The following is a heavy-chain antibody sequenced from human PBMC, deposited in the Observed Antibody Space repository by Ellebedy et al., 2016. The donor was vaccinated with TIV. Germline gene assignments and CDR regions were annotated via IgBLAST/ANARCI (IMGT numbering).Heavy chain of an antibody. V-gene: IGHV4-39*01. J-gene: IGHJ5*02. D-gene: IGHD3-10*01. CDR1: GGSISTSTYY. CDR2: IYYTGST. Sequence: SETLSLTCTVSGGSISTSTYYWGWIRQPPGKGLEWIGSIYYTGSTDYNPALKSRVAISADTSKNQFSLRLSSVIAADTAVYYCARWFGELLYVRWFDPWGQGTLVTVSS. CDR3: ARWFGELLYVRWFDP.